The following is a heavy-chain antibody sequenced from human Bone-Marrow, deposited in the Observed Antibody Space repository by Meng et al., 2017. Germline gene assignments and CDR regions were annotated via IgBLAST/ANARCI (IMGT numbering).Heavy chain of an antibody. CDR2: IYYSGST. J-gene: IGHJ5*02. Sequence: QVQLQEPGPGLVNPSQTLSLPCTVSGGSISSGGYYWSWIRQHPGKGLEWIGYIYYSGSTYYNPSLKSRVTISVDTSKNQFSLKLSSVTAADTAVYYCARGYGSGSSSDWFDPWGQGTLVTVSS. CDR3: ARGYGSGSSSDWFDP. V-gene: IGHV4-31*03. CDR1: GGSISSGGYY. D-gene: IGHD3-10*01.